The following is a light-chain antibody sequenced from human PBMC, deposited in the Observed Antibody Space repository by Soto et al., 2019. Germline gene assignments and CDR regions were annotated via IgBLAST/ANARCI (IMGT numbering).Light chain of an antibody. CDR2: GAS. CDR1: QSVSSSY. V-gene: IGKV3-20*01. Sequence: EIVLTQSPGTLSLSPGERATLSCRASQSVSSSYLAWYQQKPGQAPSLLIYGASSRATGIPDRFSGSGSGKDFTFTISRLEPEDFAVYYCQQYGSSPLTFGGGTKVEIK. CDR3: QQYGSSPLT. J-gene: IGKJ4*01.